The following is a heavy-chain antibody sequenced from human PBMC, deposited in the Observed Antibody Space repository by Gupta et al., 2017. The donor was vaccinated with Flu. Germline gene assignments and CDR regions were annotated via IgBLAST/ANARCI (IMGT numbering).Heavy chain of an antibody. Sequence: GLEWIGEINHSGSTNYNPSLKSRVTISVDTSKNQFSLKLSSVTAADTAVYYCARVCYGSGSYSSYYYYGMDVWGQGTTVTVSS. D-gene: IGHD3-10*01. V-gene: IGHV4-34*01. J-gene: IGHJ6*02. CDR3: ARVCYGSGSYSSYYYYGMDV. CDR2: INHSGST.